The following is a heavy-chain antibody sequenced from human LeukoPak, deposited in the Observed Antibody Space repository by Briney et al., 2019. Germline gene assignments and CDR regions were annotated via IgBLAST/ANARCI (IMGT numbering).Heavy chain of an antibody. V-gene: IGHV4-59*08. CDR3: ARRGSGASLEYYFDL. J-gene: IGHJ2*01. CDR1: GGSISSYY. Sequence: SETLSLICTVSGGSISSYYWSWIRQPPGKGLEYIGYIYYSGNTNSNPSLNSRVTISVDTSKNQFSLKLSSVTAADTAVYYCARRGSGASLEYYFDLWGRGTLVTVSS. D-gene: IGHD1-14*01. CDR2: IYYSGNT.